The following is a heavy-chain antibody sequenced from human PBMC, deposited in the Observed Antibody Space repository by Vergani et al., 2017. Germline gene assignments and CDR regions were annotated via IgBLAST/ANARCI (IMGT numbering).Heavy chain of an antibody. V-gene: IGHV1-69*01. CDR2: ILTIFGTT. CDR3: ARVTYYYESSGYYSY. CDR1: GFTFSTSI. Sequence: QLVQSGPEVKKPGTSVKVSCKASGFTFSTSIVQCVRQAPGQGLEWMGGILTIFGTTNYAQKFQGRVTITADESTSTAYMELSSLRSEDTAVYYCARVTYYYESSGYYSYWGQGTLVTVSS. J-gene: IGHJ4*02. D-gene: IGHD3-22*01.